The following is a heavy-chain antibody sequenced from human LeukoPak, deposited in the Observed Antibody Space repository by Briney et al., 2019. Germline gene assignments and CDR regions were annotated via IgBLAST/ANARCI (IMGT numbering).Heavy chain of an antibody. CDR2: INPDGSRT. CDR1: GFTFSNYW. J-gene: IGHJ4*02. D-gene: IGHD4-23*01. CDR3: ARDLRGKSDY. Sequence: GGSLRLSCAASGFTFSNYWVHWVRQAPGKGLVWVSRINPDGSRTDYADSVRGRFTISRDNAKNTLYLQMNSLRAEDTAVYFCARDLRGKSDYWGQGTLVTVSS. V-gene: IGHV3-74*01.